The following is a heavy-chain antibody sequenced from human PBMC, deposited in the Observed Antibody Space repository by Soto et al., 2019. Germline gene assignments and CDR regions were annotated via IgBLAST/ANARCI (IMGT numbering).Heavy chain of an antibody. CDR2: TYYRSRWYS. V-gene: IGHV6-1*01. J-gene: IGHJ6*02. CDR1: GDSVSSSSVA. D-gene: IGHD2-15*01. CDR3: ARSEEDSDYYYYGLDV. Sequence: SQTLSLTCVSSGDSVSSSSVAWSCGIHSPSRCLEWLGRTYYRSRWYSDFAVSVRGRIVINADTSKNQFSLQLNSVTPEDTAVYFCARSEEDSDYYYYGLDVWGQGTTVTVSS.